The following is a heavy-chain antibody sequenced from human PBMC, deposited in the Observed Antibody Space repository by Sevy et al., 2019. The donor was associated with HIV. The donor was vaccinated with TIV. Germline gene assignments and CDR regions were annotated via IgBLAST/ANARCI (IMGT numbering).Heavy chain of an antibody. CDR1: GFTFSSYA. D-gene: IGHD2-21*02. J-gene: IGHJ3*01. CDR2: ISYDGSNK. CDR3: ARRGDCCDDAFDL. Sequence: GGSLRLSCAASGFTFSSYAMHWVRQAPGKGLEWVAVISYDGSNKYYADSVKGRFTISRDNSKNTLYLQMNSLRAEDTAVYYCARRGDCCDDAFDLWGQGTMVTVSS. V-gene: IGHV3-30*04.